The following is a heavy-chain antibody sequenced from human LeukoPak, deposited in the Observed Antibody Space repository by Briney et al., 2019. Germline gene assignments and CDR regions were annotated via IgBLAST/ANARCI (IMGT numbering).Heavy chain of an antibody. CDR3: ARYCSSTSCYIY. Sequence: PGGSLRLSCTASVFAFSNYEMTWVRQAPGKGLDWVSNIGGSGASTYYADSVKGRFTISRDNSKNTLYLQMNSLRAEDTAVYYCARYCSSTSCYIYWGQGTLVTVSS. V-gene: IGHV3-23*01. CDR2: IGGSGAST. J-gene: IGHJ4*02. CDR1: VFAFSNYE. D-gene: IGHD2-2*02.